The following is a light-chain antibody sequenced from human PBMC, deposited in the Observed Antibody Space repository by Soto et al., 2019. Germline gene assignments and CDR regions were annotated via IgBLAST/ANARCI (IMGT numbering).Light chain of an antibody. Sequence: ESVLTQSRGTLSLYPGVRATXSCRXIQRVRSSYLAWYQQEPCQAPMLLIYGASVSATGIRYSFSGSWSGPDFNLTISRMGPKDFAVYYCQQYGSCPRFTFSAGIKVGI. J-gene: IGKJ3*01. CDR2: GAS. CDR3: QQYGSCPRFT. CDR1: QRVRSSY. V-gene: IGKV3-20*01.